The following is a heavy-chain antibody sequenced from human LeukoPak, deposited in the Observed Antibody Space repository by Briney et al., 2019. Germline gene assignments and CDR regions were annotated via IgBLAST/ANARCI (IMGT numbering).Heavy chain of an antibody. CDR2: INNDGSIT. V-gene: IGHV3-74*01. J-gene: IGHJ4*02. CDR1: GLSLNNYA. Sequence: GGSLRLSCTASGLSLNNYAMSWVRQVPGKGLEWVSHINNDGSITNYADSVKGRFTISRDNAKNTLYLQMNSLRAEDTAVYYCAKDLHYGSADYWGQGTLVTVSS. CDR3: AKDLHYGSADY. D-gene: IGHD3-10*01.